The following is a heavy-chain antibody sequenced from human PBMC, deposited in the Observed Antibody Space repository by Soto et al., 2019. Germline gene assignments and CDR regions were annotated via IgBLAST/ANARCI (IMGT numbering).Heavy chain of an antibody. CDR1: GGSISSGGYY. J-gene: IGHJ5*02. Sequence: QVQLQESGPGRVKPSQTLSLTCTVSGGSISSGGYYWSWIRQHPGKGLEWIGYIYYSGSTYYNPSLKSRVTISVDTSKNQFSLKLSSVTAADTAVYYCAREVLSNPNWFDPWGQGTLVTVSS. D-gene: IGHD4-4*01. CDR2: IYYSGST. V-gene: IGHV4-31*03. CDR3: AREVLSNPNWFDP.